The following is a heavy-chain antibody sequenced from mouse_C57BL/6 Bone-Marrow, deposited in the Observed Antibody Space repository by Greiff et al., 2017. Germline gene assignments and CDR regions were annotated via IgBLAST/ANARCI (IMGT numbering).Heavy chain of an antibody. V-gene: IGHV1-64*01. CDR1: GYTFTSYW. CDR3: ARGHYGNLYYAMDY. D-gene: IGHD2-1*01. Sequence: QVQLKQPGAELVKPGASVKLSCKASGYTFTSYWMHWVKQRPGQGLEWIGMIHPNSGSTNYNEKFKSKATLTVDKSSSTAYMQLSSLTSEDSAVYYCARGHYGNLYYAMDYWGQGTSVTVSS. J-gene: IGHJ4*01. CDR2: IHPNSGST.